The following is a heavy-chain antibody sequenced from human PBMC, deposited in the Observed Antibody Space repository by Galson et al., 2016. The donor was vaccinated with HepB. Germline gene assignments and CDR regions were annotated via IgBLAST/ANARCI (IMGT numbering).Heavy chain of an antibody. CDR2: ISGDDRNT. CDR1: RFTFTTYP. CDR3: AAWLQFQFDY. J-gene: IGHJ4*02. V-gene: IGHV3-23*01. Sequence: SLRLSCAASRFTFTTYPMSWVRQAPGKGLECVSTISGDDRNTHYADSVKARFTISRDNSKNTLYLQMISLRAEDPAVYYCAAWLQFQFDYWGPGTLITVSS. D-gene: IGHD5-24*01.